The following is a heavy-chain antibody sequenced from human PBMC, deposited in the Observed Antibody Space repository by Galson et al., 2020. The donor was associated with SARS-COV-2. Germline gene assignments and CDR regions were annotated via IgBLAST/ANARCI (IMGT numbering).Heavy chain of an antibody. J-gene: IGHJ5*02. V-gene: IGHV3-30*04. D-gene: IGHD4-17*01. Sequence: GGSLRLSCAASGFTFSRYAMHWVRQAPGKGLEWVAVISYDGSNKYYADPVKGRFTISRDNSKNTLYLQMNSLRAEDTAVYYCARDYGDYVTWFDPWGQGTLVTVSS. CDR2: ISYDGSNK. CDR1: GFTFSRYA. CDR3: ARDYGDYVTWFDP.